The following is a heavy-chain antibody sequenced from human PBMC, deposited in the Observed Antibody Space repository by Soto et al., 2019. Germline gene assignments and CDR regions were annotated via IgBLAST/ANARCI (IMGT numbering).Heavy chain of an antibody. CDR1: SGSISSSNW. CDR3: ARRLGYCSSTSCYPRRYYYYYMDV. CDR2: IYHSGST. J-gene: IGHJ6*03. Sequence: PSETLSLTCAVSSGSISSSNWWSWVRQPPGKGLEWSGEIYHSGSTNYNPSLKSRVTISVDKSKNQFSLKLSSVTAADTAVYYCARRLGYCSSTSCYPRRYYYYYMDVWGKGTTVTVSS. D-gene: IGHD2-2*01. V-gene: IGHV4-4*02.